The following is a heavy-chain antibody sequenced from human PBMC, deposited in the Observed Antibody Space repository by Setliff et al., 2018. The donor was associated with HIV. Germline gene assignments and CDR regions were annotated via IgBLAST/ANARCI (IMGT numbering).Heavy chain of an antibody. Sequence: GGSLRLSCAASGFMFHTYHINWVRQMPGKGFEWISFIADGARAIHYADSVRGRFTVSRDDSNNTLYRQMNSLKTEDTAMYYCAIEEYYGSGSYLDYWGQGALVTVSA. J-gene: IGHJ4*02. CDR2: IADGARAI. CDR3: AIEEYYGSGSYLDY. CDR1: GFMFHTYH. V-gene: IGHV3-48*04. D-gene: IGHD3-10*01.